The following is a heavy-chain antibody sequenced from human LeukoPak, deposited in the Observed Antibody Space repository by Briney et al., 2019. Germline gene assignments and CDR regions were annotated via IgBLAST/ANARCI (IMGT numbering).Heavy chain of an antibody. Sequence: SETLSLTCTVSGGSISSGDYYWSWIHQPPGKGLEWIGYIYYSGSTYYNPSLKSRVTISVDTSKNQFSLKLSSVTAADTAVYYCARDGVRYGMDVWGQGTTVTVSS. CDR1: GGSISSGDYY. D-gene: IGHD3-16*01. CDR3: ARDGVRYGMDV. V-gene: IGHV4-30-4*01. J-gene: IGHJ6*02. CDR2: IYYSGST.